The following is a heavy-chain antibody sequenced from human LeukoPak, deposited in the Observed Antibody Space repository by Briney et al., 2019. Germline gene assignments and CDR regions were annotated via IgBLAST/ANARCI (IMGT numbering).Heavy chain of an antibody. Sequence: GGSLRLSCAASGFTFSSYSMNWVRQAPGKGVEWVSSISSSSSYIYYADSVKGRFTISRDNAKNSLYLQMNSLRAEDTAVYYCARGGAVVAKDVDAFDIWGQGTMVTVSS. CDR3: ARGGAVVAKDVDAFDI. D-gene: IGHD3-22*01. V-gene: IGHV3-21*01. J-gene: IGHJ3*02. CDR1: GFTFSSYS. CDR2: ISSSSSYI.